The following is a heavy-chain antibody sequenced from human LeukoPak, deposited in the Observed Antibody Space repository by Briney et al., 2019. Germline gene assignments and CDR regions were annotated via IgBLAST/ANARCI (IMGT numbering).Heavy chain of an antibody. D-gene: IGHD3-10*01. CDR3: AKDGLYYYGSGSYWHYFDY. V-gene: IGHV3-30*18. Sequence: PGGSLRLSCAASGFTFSGYGMHWVRQAPGKGLEWVAVISYDGSNKYYADSVKGRFTISRDNSKNTLYLQMNSLRAEDTAVYYCAKDGLYYYGSGSYWHYFDYWGQGTLVTVSS. CDR1: GFTFSGYG. CDR2: ISYDGSNK. J-gene: IGHJ4*02.